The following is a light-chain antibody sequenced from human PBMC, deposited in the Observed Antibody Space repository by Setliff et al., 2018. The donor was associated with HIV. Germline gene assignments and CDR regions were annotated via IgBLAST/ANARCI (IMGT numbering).Light chain of an antibody. J-gene: IGLJ1*01. CDR1: SSDVGSYNY. V-gene: IGLV2-11*01. CDR3: CSYAGSYTWV. CDR2: DVS. Sequence: QSALTQPRSVSGSPGQLVTISCTGTSSDVGSYNYVSWYQQHPGKAPKLMIYDVSKRPSGVPDRFSGSKSGNTASLTISGLQAEDEADYYCCSYAGSYTWVFGTGTKV.